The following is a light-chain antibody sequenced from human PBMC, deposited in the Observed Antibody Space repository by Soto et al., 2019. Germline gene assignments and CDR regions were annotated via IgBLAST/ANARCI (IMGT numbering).Light chain of an antibody. V-gene: IGKV3-11*01. CDR1: QSVSSY. J-gene: IGKJ5*01. CDR3: QHRYNWLIT. Sequence: EIVLTQSPATLSLSPGERATLSCRASQSVSSYLAWYQQKPGQAPRLLIYDVSNRATGIPARFSGSGSGTDFTLTISSLQTEDFAVYYCQHRYNWLITFGQGTRLEIK. CDR2: DVS.